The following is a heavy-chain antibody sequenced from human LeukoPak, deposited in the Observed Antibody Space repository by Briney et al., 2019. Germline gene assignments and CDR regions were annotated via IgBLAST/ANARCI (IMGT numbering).Heavy chain of an antibody. Sequence: SETLSLTCTVSGGSISSSSYYWGWIRQPPGKGLEWIGYIYYSGSTNYNPSLKSRVTISVDTSKNQFSLKLSSVTAADTAVYYCARVLRGSGSYYAPFDYWGQGTLVTVSS. J-gene: IGHJ4*02. V-gene: IGHV4-61*05. CDR1: GGSISSSSYY. CDR2: IYYSGST. CDR3: ARVLRGSGSYYAPFDY. D-gene: IGHD1-26*01.